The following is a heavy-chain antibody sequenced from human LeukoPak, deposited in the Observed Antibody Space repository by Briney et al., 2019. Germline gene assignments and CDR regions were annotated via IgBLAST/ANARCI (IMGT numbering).Heavy chain of an antibody. V-gene: IGHV3-53*01. Sequence: GGSLRLSCAASGFTFSNYAMHWVRQAPGKGLEWVSVIYSGGSTYYADSVKGRFTISRDNSKNTLFLQMNGLRAEDTAVYYCARGPGDYFDFWGQGTLVTVSS. CDR3: ARGPGDYFDF. CDR1: GFTFSNYA. CDR2: IYSGGST. J-gene: IGHJ4*02. D-gene: IGHD1-14*01.